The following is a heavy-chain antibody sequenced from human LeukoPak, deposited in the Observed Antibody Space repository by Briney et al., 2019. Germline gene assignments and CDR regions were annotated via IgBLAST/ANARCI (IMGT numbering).Heavy chain of an antibody. CDR1: GFTFSSYA. D-gene: IGHD3/OR15-3a*01. CDR2: ISYDGSNK. CDR3: AKESTWTGTDTNYFDY. V-gene: IGHV3-30-3*01. J-gene: IGHJ4*02. Sequence: AGRSLRLSCAASGFTFSSYAMHWVRQAPGKGLEWVAVISYDGSNKYYADSVKGRFTFSRDNSKTTLYLQMDSLRTEDTAVYYCAKESTWTGTDTNYFDYWGQGTLVTVSS.